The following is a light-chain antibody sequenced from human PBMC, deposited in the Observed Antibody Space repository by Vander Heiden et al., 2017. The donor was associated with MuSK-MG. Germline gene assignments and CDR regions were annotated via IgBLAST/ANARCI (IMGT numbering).Light chain of an antibody. J-gene: IGLJ2*01. Sequence: SGSPGQSITISCTGTSSDVGGYNYVSWYQQHPGKAPKLMMYDVSNRPSGVSNRFSGSKSGNTASLTISGLQAEDEADYYCSSYTSSSTLVVFGGGTKLTVL. CDR1: SSDVGGYNY. CDR3: SSYTSSSTLVV. CDR2: DVS. V-gene: IGLV2-14*03.